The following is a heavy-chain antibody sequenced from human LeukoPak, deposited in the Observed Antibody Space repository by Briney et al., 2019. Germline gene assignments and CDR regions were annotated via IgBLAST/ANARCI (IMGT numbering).Heavy chain of an antibody. J-gene: IGHJ4*02. CDR3: TLTTFGVVYYFDY. CDR1: AFTFSSYA. V-gene: IGHV3-30*04. D-gene: IGHD1/OR15-1a*01. Sequence: GRSLRLSCATSAFTFSSYAMHWVRQAPGKGLEWVALISYDGINQYYADSVKGRFIISRDNSKNTLYLQLNSLRLEDTAVYYCTLTTFGVVYYFDYWGQGTLVTVSS. CDR2: ISYDGINQ.